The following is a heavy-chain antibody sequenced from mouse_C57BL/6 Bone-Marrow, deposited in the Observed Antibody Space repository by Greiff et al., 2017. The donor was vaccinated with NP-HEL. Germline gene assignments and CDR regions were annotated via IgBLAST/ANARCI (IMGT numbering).Heavy chain of an antibody. Sequence: QVQLKESGAELARPGASVKLSCKASGYTFTSYGISWVKQRTGQGLEWIGEIYPRSGNTYYNEKFKGKATLTADKSSSTAYMELRSLTSEDSAVYFCARGVMVTRGFAYWGQGTLVTVSA. D-gene: IGHD2-13*01. V-gene: IGHV1-81*01. J-gene: IGHJ3*01. CDR2: IYPRSGNT. CDR3: ARGVMVTRGFAY. CDR1: GYTFTSYG.